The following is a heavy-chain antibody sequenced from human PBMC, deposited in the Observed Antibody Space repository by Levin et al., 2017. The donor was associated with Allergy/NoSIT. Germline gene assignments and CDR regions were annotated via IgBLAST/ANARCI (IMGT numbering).Heavy chain of an antibody. V-gene: IGHV3-23*01. J-gene: IGHJ4*02. D-gene: IGHD6-19*01. Sequence: ETLSLTCAASGFTFNNYAMSWVRQAPGKGLEWVSAIINSGVDTYYADSVKGRFTISRDNSKNTMYLQMNSLRAEDTAVYFCAKDAIRGSDQPYYFDYWGQGTLVTASS. CDR1: GFTFNNYA. CDR3: AKDAIRGSDQPYYFDY. CDR2: IINSGVDT.